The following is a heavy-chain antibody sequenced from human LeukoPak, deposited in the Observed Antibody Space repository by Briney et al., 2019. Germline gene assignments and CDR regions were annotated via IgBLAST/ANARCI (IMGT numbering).Heavy chain of an antibody. CDR1: GFTFSSYW. J-gene: IGHJ4*02. D-gene: IGHD1-26*01. CDR3: AREGASVLTYYFDY. CDR2: INSDGSST. V-gene: IGHV3-74*01. Sequence: GGSLRLSCAASGFTFSSYWMHWVRQAPGKGLVWVSRINSDGSSTNYADSVKGRFTISRDNAKNTLYLQMNSLRAEDTAVYYCAREGASVLTYYFDYWGQGTLVTVSS.